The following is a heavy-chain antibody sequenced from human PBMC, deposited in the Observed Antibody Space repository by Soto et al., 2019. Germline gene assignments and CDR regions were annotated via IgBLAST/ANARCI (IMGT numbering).Heavy chain of an antibody. D-gene: IGHD5-12*01. V-gene: IGHV4-4*07. CDR2: IYPSRST. Sequence: SETLSLTLTVSGGSFSGHAWNWIRQHAGMGLEWIGHIYPSRSTSYNPSLKSRVTMSLDTSDNQIFLNLTSVTAADTAVFYCVRGRAYSVYDFGGPGTLVTVSS. J-gene: IGHJ4*02. CDR1: GGSFSGHA. CDR3: VRGRAYSVYDF.